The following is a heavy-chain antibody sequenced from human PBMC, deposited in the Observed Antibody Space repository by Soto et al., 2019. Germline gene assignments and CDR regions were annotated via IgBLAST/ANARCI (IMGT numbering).Heavy chain of an antibody. J-gene: IGHJ4*02. CDR2: LYYNVGT. Sequence: EPLSLTCTVYGRTRSGRGGCWSWIRQPPGRGLEWIGSLYYNVGTYYNPSLKSRVTISADTSANQFSLMLNSVTAADTAIYYCARRPSRHWVDYWGQGTPVTVSS. D-gene: IGHD3-16*01. CDR1: GRTRSGRGGC. CDR3: ARRPSRHWVDY. V-gene: IGHV4-39*01.